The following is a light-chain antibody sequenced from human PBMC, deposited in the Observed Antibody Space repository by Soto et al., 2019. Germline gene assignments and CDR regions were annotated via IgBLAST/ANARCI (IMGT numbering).Light chain of an antibody. Sequence: QSALTQPASVSGSPGQSIAISCTGTSSDVGGYNYVSWYQQHPGKAPKLMIYDVTSRPSGVSDRFSGSKSGTTASLTISGLQAEDEADYYCCSYTSSTIYVFGTGTKVTVL. V-gene: IGLV2-14*03. CDR1: SSDVGGYNY. CDR3: CSYTSSTIYV. J-gene: IGLJ1*01. CDR2: DVT.